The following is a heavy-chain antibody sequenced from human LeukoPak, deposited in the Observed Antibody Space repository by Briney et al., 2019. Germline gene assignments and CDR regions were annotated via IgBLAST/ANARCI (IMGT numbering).Heavy chain of an antibody. V-gene: IGHV4-34*01. Sequence: SETLSLTCAVYGGSFSGYYWSWIRQPPGKRLEWIGEINHSGSTNYNPSLKSRVTISVDTSKNQFSLKLSSVTAADTAVYYCARVRSSTSLRGYYYYGMDVWGQGTTVTVSS. CDR3: ARVRSSTSLRGYYYYGMDV. CDR2: INHSGST. CDR1: GGSFSGYY. J-gene: IGHJ6*02. D-gene: IGHD2-2*01.